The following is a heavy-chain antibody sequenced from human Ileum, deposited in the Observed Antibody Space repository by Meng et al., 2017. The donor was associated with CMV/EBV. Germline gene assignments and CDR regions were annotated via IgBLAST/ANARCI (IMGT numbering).Heavy chain of an antibody. J-gene: IGHJ3*02. D-gene: IGHD3-10*01. V-gene: IGHV4-39*07. CDR1: GDSISSSNYY. Sequence: ESLRLSCTVSGDSISSSNYYWGWLRQPPGKGLDWIGRIYYTGSTYYTPSLKSRDTISIDTSKKHFSLKLSSVTAADTAVFYCARGRPGNTFDIWGQGTMVTVSS. CDR2: IYYTGST. CDR3: ARGRPGNTFDI.